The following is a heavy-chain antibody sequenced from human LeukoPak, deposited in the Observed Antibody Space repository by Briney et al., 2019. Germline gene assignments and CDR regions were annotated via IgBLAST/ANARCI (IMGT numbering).Heavy chain of an antibody. CDR2: IIPIFGTA. J-gene: IGHJ4*02. Sequence: SVKVSCKASGGTFSSYAISWVRQAPGQGLEWMVRIIPIFGTANYAQKFQGRVTITTDESTSTAYMELSSLRSEDTAVYYCARDRDGYNCDYWGQGTLVTVSS. D-gene: IGHD5-24*01. CDR3: ARDRDGYNCDY. V-gene: IGHV1-69*05. CDR1: GGTFSSYA.